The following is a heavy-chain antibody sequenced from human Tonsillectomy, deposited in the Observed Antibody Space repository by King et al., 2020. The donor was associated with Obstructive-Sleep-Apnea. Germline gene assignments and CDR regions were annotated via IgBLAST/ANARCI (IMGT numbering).Heavy chain of an antibody. CDR2: IYWDDDK. CDR1: GFSLSTTGVG. J-gene: IGHJ4*02. Sequence: TLKESGPTLVKPTQTLTLTCTFSGFSLSTTGVGVGWIRQPPGKALEWLALIYWDDDKRYSPSLKSRLTITKDTSKNQVVLTMTNMDPVDTATYYCAHRRPFSGSQYFDYWGQGTLVTVPS. D-gene: IGHD3-10*01. CDR3: AHRRPFSGSQYFDY. V-gene: IGHV2-5*02.